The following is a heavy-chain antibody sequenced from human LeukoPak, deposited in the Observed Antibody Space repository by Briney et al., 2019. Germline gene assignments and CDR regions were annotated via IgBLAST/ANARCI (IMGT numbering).Heavy chain of an antibody. D-gene: IGHD2-2*01. V-gene: IGHV1-18*01. CDR3: ARQHIVVVPAAHGGWFDP. CDR1: GYTFTSYG. Sequence: GASVKVSCKASGYTFTSYGISWVRQAPGQGLEWMGWISAYNGNTNYAQKLQGRVTITTDESTSTAYMELSSLRSEDTAVYYCARQHIVVVPAAHGGWFDPWGQGTLVTVSS. J-gene: IGHJ5*02. CDR2: ISAYNGNT.